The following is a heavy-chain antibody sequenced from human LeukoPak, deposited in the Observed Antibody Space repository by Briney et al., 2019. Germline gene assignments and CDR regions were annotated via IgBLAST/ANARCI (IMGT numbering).Heavy chain of an antibody. CDR2: IKSKTDGGTT. V-gene: IGHV3-15*01. CDR3: TTEDIVVVVGAYDP. Sequence: GGSLRLSCAASGFTFSHAWMTWVRQAPGKGLEWVGRIKSKTDGGTTDYAAPVKGRFTISRDDSKNTLYLQMNSLKIEDTAAYYCTTEDIVVVVGAYDPWGQGTLVTVSS. J-gene: IGHJ5*02. D-gene: IGHD2-15*01. CDR1: GFTFSHAW.